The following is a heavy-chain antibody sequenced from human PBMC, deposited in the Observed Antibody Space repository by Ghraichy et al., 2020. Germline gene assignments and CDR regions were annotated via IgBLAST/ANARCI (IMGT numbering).Heavy chain of an antibody. CDR2: IYTGGST. CDR3: ARIPAAIGGWFDP. CDR1: GGSISSYY. J-gene: IGHJ5*02. Sequence: SETLSLTCTVSGGSISSYYWSWIRQPPGKGLEWIGYIYTGGSTNYNPSLKSRVTISVDTSKNQFSLKLSSVTAADTAVYYCARIPAAIGGWFDPWGQGTLVTVSS. D-gene: IGHD2-2*01. V-gene: IGHV4-4*09.